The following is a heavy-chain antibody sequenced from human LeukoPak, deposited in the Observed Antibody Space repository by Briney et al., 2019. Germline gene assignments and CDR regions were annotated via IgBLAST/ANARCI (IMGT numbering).Heavy chain of an antibody. CDR3: ARAHRPYGDYQKFYYYYYYGMDV. J-gene: IGHJ6*02. CDR2: INPSGGST. Sequence: GASVKVSCKASGYTFTSYHMHWLRQAPGQGLEWMGIINPSGGSTSYAQKFQGRVTITADKSTSTAYMELSSLRSEDTAVYYCARAHRPYGDYQKFYYYYYYGMDVWGQGTTVTVSS. V-gene: IGHV1-46*01. D-gene: IGHD4-17*01. CDR1: GYTFTSYH.